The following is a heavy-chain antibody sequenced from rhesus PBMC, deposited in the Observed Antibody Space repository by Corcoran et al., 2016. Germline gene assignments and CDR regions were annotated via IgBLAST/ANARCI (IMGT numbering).Heavy chain of an antibody. Sequence: QLQLQESGPGLVKPSETLSVTCVVSGGSIRSSHWSWIRQAPGKGLEWIGYIYGGGSSTNYNPSLKHRVTLSVDTSRNQLSLKLSSVTAADTAVYYCADEGAAAPFDYWGQGVLLTVSS. D-gene: IGHD6-25*01. J-gene: IGHJ4*01. V-gene: IGHV4-169*02. CDR1: GGSIRSSH. CDR2: IYGGGSST. CDR3: ADEGAAAPFDY.